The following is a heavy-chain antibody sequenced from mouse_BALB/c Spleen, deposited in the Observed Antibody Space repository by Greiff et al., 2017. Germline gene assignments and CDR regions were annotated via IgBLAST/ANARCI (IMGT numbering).Heavy chain of an antibody. CDR1: GFNIKDTY. CDR2: IDPANGNT. CDR3: ARPVSFTSLDY. D-gene: IGHD2-12*01. Sequence: EVQLQQSGAELVKPGASVKLSCTASGFNIKDTYMHWVKQRPEQGLEWIGRIDPANGNTKYDPKFQGKATITADTSSNTAYLQLSSLTSEDTAVYYCARPVSFTSLDYWGQGTTLTVSS. J-gene: IGHJ2*01. V-gene: IGHV14-3*02.